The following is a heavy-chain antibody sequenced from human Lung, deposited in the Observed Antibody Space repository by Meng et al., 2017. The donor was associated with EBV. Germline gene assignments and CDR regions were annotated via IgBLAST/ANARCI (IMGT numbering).Heavy chain of an antibody. CDR3: ARDPSNTSGRYAYFDY. CDR2: ISCYNGDT. J-gene: IGHJ4*02. D-gene: IGHD6-19*01. Sequence: QLQLVQSGAEVKKPGDSVRVSCKASGYTFTHHGISWIRQAPGQGLEWMGWISCYNGDTNYAQKLQGRVTMTTDTSTNTAYMDLRGLRSDDTAVYYCARDPSNTSGRYAYFDYWGQGTLVTVSS. CDR1: GYTFTHHG. V-gene: IGHV1-18*01.